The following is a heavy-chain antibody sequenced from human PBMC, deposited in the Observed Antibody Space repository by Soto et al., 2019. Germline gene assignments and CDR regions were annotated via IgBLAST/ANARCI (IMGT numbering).Heavy chain of an antibody. D-gene: IGHD2-2*01. CDR1: GGSVSSGDYY. CDR2: IYYSGRT. CDR3: ARDHVVSAVTFDY. J-gene: IGHJ4*02. Sequence: SETLSLTCTVSGGSVSSGDYYWSWIRQPPGNGLEWIGDIYYSGRTNYNPSLKSRVTISLDTSKNQFSLELTSVTAADTAMYYCARDHVVSAVTFDYCGQVXLVTVSS. V-gene: IGHV4-61*08.